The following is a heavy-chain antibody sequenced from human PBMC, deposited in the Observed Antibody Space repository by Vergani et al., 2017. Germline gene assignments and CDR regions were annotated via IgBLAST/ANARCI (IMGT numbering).Heavy chain of an antibody. CDR2: INPNSGGT. CDR3: ATDHYYDSSGTIGRGFDY. D-gene: IGHD3-22*01. J-gene: IGHJ4*02. V-gene: IGHV1-2*02. CDR1: GYTFTGYY. Sequence: QVQLVQSGAEVKKPGASVKVSCKASGYTFTGYYMHWVRQAPGQGLEWMGWINPNSGGTIYAQKFQGRVTMTEDTSTDTAYMELSSLRSEDTAVYYCATDHYYDSSGTIGRGFDYWGQGTLVTVSS.